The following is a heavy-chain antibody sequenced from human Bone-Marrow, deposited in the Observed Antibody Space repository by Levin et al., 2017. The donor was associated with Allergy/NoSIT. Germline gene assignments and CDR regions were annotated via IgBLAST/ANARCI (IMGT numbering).Heavy chain of an antibody. CDR2: ISRTSSFK. CDR1: GFTFTNYS. CDR3: ARLLVPATMESAMDV. D-gene: IGHD2-2*01. Sequence: GGSLRLSCAASGFTFTNYSMIWVRQAPGRGLEWVSSISRTSSFKYYADSVKGRFTISRDNAKNSLSLEMHSLRAEDTAIYYCARLLVPATMESAMDVWGQGTTVTVSS. J-gene: IGHJ6*02. V-gene: IGHV3-21*01.